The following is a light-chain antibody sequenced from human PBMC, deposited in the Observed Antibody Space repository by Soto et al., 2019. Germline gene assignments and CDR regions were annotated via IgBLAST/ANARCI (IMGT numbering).Light chain of an antibody. Sequence: QSVLTQPPSASGSPGQSVTISCTGTTSDFGNYNFVSWYQQHPGEAPKLLIYEVTKRPSGVPDRFSGSKSGNTASLTVSGLQAEDEADYYCSSYTGSSNVVFGTGTKLTVL. CDR3: SSYTGSSNVV. V-gene: IGLV2-8*01. CDR1: TSDFGNYNF. CDR2: EVT. J-gene: IGLJ1*01.